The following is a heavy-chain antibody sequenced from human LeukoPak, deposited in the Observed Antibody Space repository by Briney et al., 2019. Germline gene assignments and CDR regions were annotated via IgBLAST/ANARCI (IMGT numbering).Heavy chain of an antibody. V-gene: IGHV4-59*01. J-gene: IGHJ5*02. CDR2: IYYSGST. CDR3: ARFGELPWFDP. Sequence: SETLSLTCPVSGGSISSYYWSWIRQPPGKGLEWIGYIYYSGSTNYNPSLKSRVTISVDTSKNQFSLKLSSVTAADTAVYYCARFGELPWFDPWGQGTLVTVSS. D-gene: IGHD3-16*01. CDR1: GGSISSYY.